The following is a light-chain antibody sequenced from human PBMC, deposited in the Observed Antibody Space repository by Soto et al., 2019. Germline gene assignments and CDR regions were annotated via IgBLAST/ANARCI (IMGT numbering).Light chain of an antibody. CDR3: QQYNYWPIT. CDR1: HSVDNN. Sequence: EIVLTQSPTTLSLSPGERAALSCSASHSVDNNLDWYQQKPGQAPRLLIYDASTRATGIPARFSGSGSETDFTLTVSSLRSEDSAVYYCQQYNYWPITFGQGTRLEIK. V-gene: IGKV3D-15*01. CDR2: DAS. J-gene: IGKJ5*01.